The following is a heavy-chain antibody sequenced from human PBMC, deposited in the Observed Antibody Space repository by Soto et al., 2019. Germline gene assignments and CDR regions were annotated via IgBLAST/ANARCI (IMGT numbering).Heavy chain of an antibody. D-gene: IGHD3-22*01. CDR1: GFTFSSYS. CDR2: ISSSSSYI. J-gene: IGHJ4*02. CDR3: ARDCYYDSSGYCFDY. V-gene: IGHV3-21*01. Sequence: PGGSLRLSCAASGFTFSSYSMNWVRQAPGKGLEWVSSISSSSSYIYYADSVKGRFTISRDNAKNSLYLQMNSLRAEDTAVYYCARDCYYDSSGYCFDYWGQGTLVTVSS.